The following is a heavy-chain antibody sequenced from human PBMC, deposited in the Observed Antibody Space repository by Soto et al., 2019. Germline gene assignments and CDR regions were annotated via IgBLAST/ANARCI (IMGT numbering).Heavy chain of an antibody. J-gene: IGHJ6*02. CDR3: ARVRDVVVVPDYGMDV. V-gene: IGHV1-69*01. D-gene: IGHD2-2*01. CDR2: IIPIFATT. CDR1: GGTFSSFA. Sequence: QVQLLQSGAEVRKPGSSVKVSCKASGGTFSSFAISWVRQAPGQGLEWMGGIIPIFATTNYAQKFQGRVTITADESTSTAYMELGSLRSEDTAVYYCARVRDVVVVPDYGMDVWGQGTTDTVSS.